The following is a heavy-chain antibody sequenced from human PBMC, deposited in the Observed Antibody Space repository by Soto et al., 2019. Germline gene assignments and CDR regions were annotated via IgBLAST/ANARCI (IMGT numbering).Heavy chain of an antibody. CDR1: GGSISSYY. J-gene: IGHJ4*02. D-gene: IGHD2-2*01. CDR3: ASGGYCSSTSCYATFDY. CDR2: IYYSGST. Sequence: PSETLSLTCTVSGGSISSYYWSWIRQPPGKGLEWIGYIYYSGSTNYNPSLKSRVTISVDTSKNQFSLKLSSVTAADTAVYYCASGGYCSSTSCYATFDYWGQGTLVTVSS. V-gene: IGHV4-59*08.